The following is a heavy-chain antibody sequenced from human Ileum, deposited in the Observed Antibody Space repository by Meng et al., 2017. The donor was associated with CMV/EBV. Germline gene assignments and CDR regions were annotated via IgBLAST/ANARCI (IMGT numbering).Heavy chain of an antibody. Sequence: CIGYASWTWLRQPPGKGRGWVGYISYSATANYNPSLKGRFTISLDTSKNQFSLSLISVTAADTAVYFCARVRGGLGPGVTTNWFDPWGPGTLVTVSS. D-gene: IGHD3-16*01. CDR3: ARVRGGLGPGVTTNWFDP. V-gene: IGHV4-59*01. J-gene: IGHJ5*02. CDR1: CIGYAS. CDR2: ISYSATA.